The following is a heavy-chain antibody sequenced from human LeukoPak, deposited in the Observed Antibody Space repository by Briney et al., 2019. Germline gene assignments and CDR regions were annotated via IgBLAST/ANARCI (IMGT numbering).Heavy chain of an antibody. CDR2: VSPNGETA. CDR1: GFIFRNYG. Sequence: GGTLRLSCAASGFIFRNYGMNWVRQPPGKGLEWVSGVSPNGETAYYADSVKGRFTLSRDNSENTLYLQLNSLRAEDSAIYYCAKAFRIVGIGNPDDAFDVWGQGTVVTVSS. V-gene: IGHV3-23*01. J-gene: IGHJ3*01. CDR3: AKAFRIVGIGNPDDAFDV. D-gene: IGHD1-26*01.